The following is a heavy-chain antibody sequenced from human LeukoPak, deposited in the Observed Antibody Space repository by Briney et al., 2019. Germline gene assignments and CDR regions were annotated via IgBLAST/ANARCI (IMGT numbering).Heavy chain of an antibody. CDR1: GFTFRSYA. D-gene: IGHD3-10*01. CDR3: AKDDAWLRFGE. CDR2: ISGSGSST. Sequence: GGSLRLSCAASGFTFRSYAMNWVRQAPGKGLEWVSAISGSGSSTYYADSVKGRFTISRDNSKNTLYLEVISLTAEDTAVYYCAKDDAWLRFGEWSQGTLVTVSS. J-gene: IGHJ4*02. V-gene: IGHV3-23*01.